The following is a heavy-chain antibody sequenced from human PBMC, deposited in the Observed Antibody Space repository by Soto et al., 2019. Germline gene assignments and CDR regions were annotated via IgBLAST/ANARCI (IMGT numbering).Heavy chain of an antibody. CDR3: ARLGGSYAVPHFDY. Sequence: SETLSLTCPFSGCSINHYYWNWFRQPPGKGLEWMGYIYYSGTTTNYNPSLKSRVTLSVDTSKNQFSLKLSSVTAADTAVYYCARLGGSYAVPHFDYWGQGTLVTVSS. V-gene: IGHV4-59*08. J-gene: IGHJ4*02. CDR2: IYYSGTT. CDR1: GCSINHYY. D-gene: IGHD1-26*01.